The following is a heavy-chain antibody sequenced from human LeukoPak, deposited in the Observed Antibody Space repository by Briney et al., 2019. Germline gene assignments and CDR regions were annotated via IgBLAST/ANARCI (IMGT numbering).Heavy chain of an antibody. CDR2: IRNKANSYTT. CDR3: AKDSRATKTIDY. D-gene: IGHD1-26*01. CDR1: GFTFGDRY. J-gene: IGHJ4*02. Sequence: QAGGSLRLSCAASGFTFGDRYMDRVRQAPGKGLEWVGRIRNKANSYTTEYAASVKGRFTISRDDSKNSLYLQMNSLRAEDTAVYYCAKDSRATKTIDYWGQGALVTVSS. V-gene: IGHV3-72*01.